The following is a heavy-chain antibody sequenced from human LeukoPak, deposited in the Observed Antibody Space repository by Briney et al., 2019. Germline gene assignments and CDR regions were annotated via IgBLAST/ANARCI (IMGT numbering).Heavy chain of an antibody. CDR3: ARDDYDSSGYYYGLYYYGMDV. D-gene: IGHD3-22*01. Sequence: PGGSLRLSCAASGFTFSSYEMNWVRQAPGKGLEWVSYISNSGTAIYYADSVKGRFTISRDNAKSSLYLQMNSLRAEDTAVYYCARDDYDSSGYYYGLYYYGMDVWGQGTTVTVSS. V-gene: IGHV3-48*03. J-gene: IGHJ6*02. CDR1: GFTFSSYE. CDR2: ISNSGTAI.